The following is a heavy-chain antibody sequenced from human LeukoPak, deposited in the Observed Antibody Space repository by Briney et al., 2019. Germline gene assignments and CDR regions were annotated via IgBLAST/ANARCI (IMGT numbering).Heavy chain of an antibody. CDR1: GFTFSSYA. V-gene: IGHV3-30*04. J-gene: IGHJ6*02. CDR2: ISYDGSNK. CDR3: ARGPTPVYYYYGMDV. Sequence: GGSLRLSCAASGFTFSSYAMHWVRQAPGKGLEWVAVISYDGSNKYYADSVKGRFPISRDNSKNTLYLQMNSLRAEDTAVYYCARGPTPVYYYYGMDVWGQGTTVTVSS.